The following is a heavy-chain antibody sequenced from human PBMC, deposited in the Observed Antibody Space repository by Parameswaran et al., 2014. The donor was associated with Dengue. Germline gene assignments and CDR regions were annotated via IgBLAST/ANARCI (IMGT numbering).Heavy chain of an antibody. Sequence: VRQGSREGLEWVAVISYDGSNKYYADSVKGRFTISRDNSKNTLYLQMNSLRAEDTAVYYCAREIAVAPDYWGQGTLVTVSS. CDR2: ISYDGSNK. D-gene: IGHD6-19*01. CDR3: AREIAVAPDY. V-gene: IGHV3-30-3*01. J-gene: IGHJ4*02.